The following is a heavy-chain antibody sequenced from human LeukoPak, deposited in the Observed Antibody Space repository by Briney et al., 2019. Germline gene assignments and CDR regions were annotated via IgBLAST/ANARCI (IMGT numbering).Heavy chain of an antibody. D-gene: IGHD1-26*01. V-gene: IGHV1-18*01. CDR3: ARGQVGPRLYFYGMDV. J-gene: IGHJ6*02. CDR2: ISAFDGNP. CDR1: GYTFNTYG. Sequence: ASVKVSCKASGYTFNTYGFIWVRQAPRQGPEWMGWISAFDGNPNYARKFQGRVTMTRDTSTTTAYMELRSLTTDDTAVYYCARGQVGPRLYFYGMDVWGQGATVTVPS.